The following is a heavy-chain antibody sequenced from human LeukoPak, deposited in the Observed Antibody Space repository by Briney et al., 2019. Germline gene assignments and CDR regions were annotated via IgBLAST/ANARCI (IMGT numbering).Heavy chain of an antibody. D-gene: IGHD6-19*01. V-gene: IGHV4-38-2*02. CDR3: ARAPGGRGWYLY. J-gene: IGHJ4*02. CDR2: IYHSGDT. Sequence: PSETLSLTCTVSGYSISRDYYWGWIRQPPGEGLEWIGSIYHSGDTHYSPSLRSRVTISVDKSKNQFSLKLSSVTAADTAVYYCARAPGGRGWYLYWGQGTLVTVSS. CDR1: GYSISRDYY.